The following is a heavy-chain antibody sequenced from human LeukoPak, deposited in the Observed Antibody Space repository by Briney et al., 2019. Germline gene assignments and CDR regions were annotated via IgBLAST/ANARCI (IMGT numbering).Heavy chain of an antibody. D-gene: IGHD6-19*01. J-gene: IGHJ4*02. CDR2: IQYDGSTK. CDR1: GFTFSSYG. CDR3: AKDVVGQQWPENY. V-gene: IGHV3-30*02. Sequence: GGSLRLSCAASGFTFSSYGMHWVRQAPGKGLEWMAFIQYDGSTKLYGDSVKGRFTISRDNSKNTLYLQMNSLRPEDTAVYHCAKDVVGQQWPENYWGQGTLVTVSS.